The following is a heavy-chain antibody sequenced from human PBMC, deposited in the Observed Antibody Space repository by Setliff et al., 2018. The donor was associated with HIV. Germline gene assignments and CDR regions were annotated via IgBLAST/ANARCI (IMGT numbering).Heavy chain of an antibody. CDR3: ARASFTIFGVVIRASDAFDI. V-gene: IGHV4-61*02. J-gene: IGHJ3*02. Sequence: LSLTCTVSGGSIGSGSHYWSWIRQPAGKGLEWIGRIYTSGSTNYNPSLKSRVTISVDTSKNQFSLKLSSVTAADTAVYYCARASFTIFGVVIRASDAFDIWGQGTMVTVSS. CDR1: GGSIGSGSHY. D-gene: IGHD3-3*01. CDR2: IYTSGST.